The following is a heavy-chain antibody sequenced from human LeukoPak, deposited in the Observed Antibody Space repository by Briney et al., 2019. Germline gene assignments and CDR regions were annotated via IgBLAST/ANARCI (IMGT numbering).Heavy chain of an antibody. V-gene: IGHV4-39*01. CDR1: GGSISSSSYY. CDR3: ARPGYSYGYPVWFDP. CDR2: IYYSGST. Sequence: SETLSLTCTVSGGSISSSSYYWGWIRQPPGKGLEWIGSIYYSGSTYYNPSLKSRGTISVDTSKNPFSLKLSSVTAADTAVYYCARPGYSYGYPVWFDPWGQGTLVTVSS. D-gene: IGHD5-18*01. J-gene: IGHJ5*02.